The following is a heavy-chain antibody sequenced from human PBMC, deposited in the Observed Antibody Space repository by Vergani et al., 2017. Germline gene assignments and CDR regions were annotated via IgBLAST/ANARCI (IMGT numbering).Heavy chain of an antibody. D-gene: IGHD3-3*01. Sequence: QVQLVQSGAEVKKPGSSVKVSCKASGGTFSSYTISWVRQAPGQGLEWMGRIIPILGIANYAQKFQGRVTITADKSTSTAYMELSSLRSEDTAVYYCSRVLGYYDFCSGYYYYYYMDVWGKGTTVTVSS. CDR3: SRVLGYYDFCSGYYYYYYMDV. CDR1: GGTFSSYT. V-gene: IGHV1-69*02. CDR2: IIPILGIA. J-gene: IGHJ6*03.